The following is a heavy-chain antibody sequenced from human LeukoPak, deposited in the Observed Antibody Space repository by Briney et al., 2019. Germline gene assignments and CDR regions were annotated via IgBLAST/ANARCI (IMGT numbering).Heavy chain of an antibody. CDR3: ADGLTYYYDGSGPGPSDAFDV. D-gene: IGHD3-22*01. Sequence: GGSLRLSCAASGLTFRSYVMSWVRQVPGKGLEWVSSISGSGGTTYYADSVKGRFTISRDNSKNTLFLHMHSLRAEDTALYYCADGLTYYYDGSGPGPSDAFDVWGQGTMVIVSS. CDR1: GLTFRSYV. V-gene: IGHV3-23*01. J-gene: IGHJ3*01. CDR2: ISGSGGTT.